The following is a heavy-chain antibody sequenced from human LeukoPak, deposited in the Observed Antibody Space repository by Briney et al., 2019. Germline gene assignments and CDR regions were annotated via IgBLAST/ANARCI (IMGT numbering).Heavy chain of an antibody. J-gene: IGHJ4*02. Sequence: ASVKVSCKASGYTFTSYAMHWVRQAPGQRLEWMGWINAGNGNTKYSQKFQGRVTIARDTSASTAYMELSSLRSEDTAVYYCARVEDSSGYYGVSHFDYWGQGTLVTVPS. D-gene: IGHD3-22*01. V-gene: IGHV1-3*01. CDR3: ARVEDSSGYYGVSHFDY. CDR1: GYTFTSYA. CDR2: INAGNGNT.